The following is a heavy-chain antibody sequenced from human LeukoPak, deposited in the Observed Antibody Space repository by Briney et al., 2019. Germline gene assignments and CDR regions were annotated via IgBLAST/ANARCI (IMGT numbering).Heavy chain of an antibody. CDR1: GHTLSGLT. V-gene: IGHV1-24*01. J-gene: IGHJ4*02. CDR3: ATEMTSVVPDY. D-gene: IGHD4-11*01. CDR2: FDPENDER. Sequence: ASVKVSCKVFGHTLSGLTMHWVRQAPGKGLEWMGGFDPENDERMYAGKFRGRVTMTEDISTDTAYMELSSLRSEDTAVYFCATEMTSVVPDYWGQGTLVTVSS.